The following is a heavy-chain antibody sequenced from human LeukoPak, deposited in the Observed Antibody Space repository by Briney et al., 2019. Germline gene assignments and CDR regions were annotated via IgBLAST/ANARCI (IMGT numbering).Heavy chain of an antibody. CDR3: ARGWGCSGGTCYFDY. J-gene: IGHJ4*02. CDR2: ISSSSSTI. D-gene: IGHD2-15*01. CDR1: GFTFSDYS. V-gene: IGHV3-48*02. Sequence: GGSLRLSCAASGFTFSDYSMNWVRQAPGRGLEWVSYISSSSSTIYYADSVKGRFTISRDNAKNSLYMQMNRLRDEDTAVYYCARGWGCSGGTCYFDYWGQGTLVTVSS.